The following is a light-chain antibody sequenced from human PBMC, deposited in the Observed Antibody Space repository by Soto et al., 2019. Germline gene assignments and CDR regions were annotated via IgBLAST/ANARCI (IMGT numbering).Light chain of an antibody. J-gene: IGLJ3*02. Sequence: QSVLTQPPSASETPGQKVTISCSGSSSNIGSNTVSWYQQLPGTAPKLLIYSNNQRPSGVPARFSGSKSGTSASLGISGLQSEDEADYYCAAWDDSLNAWVLGGGTKVTVL. V-gene: IGLV1-44*01. CDR3: AAWDDSLNAWV. CDR2: SNN. CDR1: SSNIGSNT.